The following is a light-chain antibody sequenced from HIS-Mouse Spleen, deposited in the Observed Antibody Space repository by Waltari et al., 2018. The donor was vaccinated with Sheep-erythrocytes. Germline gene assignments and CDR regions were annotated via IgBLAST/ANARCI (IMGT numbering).Light chain of an antibody. J-gene: IGLJ1*01. Sequence: QSALTQPRSVSGSPGQSVTISCTGTSSDVGGYNYVSWYHQHPGKAPKLMIYDDSKRPSGVPDRFSGSKSGNTASLTVSGLQAEDEADYYCCSYAGSYNYVFGTGTKVTVL. CDR3: CSYAGSYNYV. V-gene: IGLV2-11*01. CDR1: SSDVGGYNY. CDR2: DDS.